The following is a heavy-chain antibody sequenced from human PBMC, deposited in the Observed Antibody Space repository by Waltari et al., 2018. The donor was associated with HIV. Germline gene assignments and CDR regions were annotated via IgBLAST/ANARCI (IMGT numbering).Heavy chain of an antibody. J-gene: IGHJ3*02. CDR3: ARGYGDYGDAFDI. D-gene: IGHD4-17*01. CDR2: MNPNSGNT. Sequence: QVQLVQSGAEVTKPGASVKVSCTASGYTFTTYVINWVRQATGQGLEWMGWMNPNSGNTGYAQKFQGRVTMTRNTSISTAYMELSSLRSEDTAVYYCARGYGDYGDAFDIWGQGTMVTVSS. CDR1: GYTFTTYV. V-gene: IGHV1-8*01.